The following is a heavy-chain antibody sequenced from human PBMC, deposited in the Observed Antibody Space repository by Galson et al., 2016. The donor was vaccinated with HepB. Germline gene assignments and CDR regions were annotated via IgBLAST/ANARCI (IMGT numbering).Heavy chain of an antibody. D-gene: IGHD6-19*01. V-gene: IGHV3-7*03. CDR3: VAGAGWLPDY. Sequence: SLRLSCAVSGLTFNIQYMSWVRQAPGKGLEWVANIEKDGSEENYVYSVKGRFTISRDNAKNSAYLQMNNVRAEDTAIYYCVAGAGWLPDYWGQGTLVSVSS. CDR2: IEKDGSEE. CDR1: GLTFNIQY. J-gene: IGHJ4*02.